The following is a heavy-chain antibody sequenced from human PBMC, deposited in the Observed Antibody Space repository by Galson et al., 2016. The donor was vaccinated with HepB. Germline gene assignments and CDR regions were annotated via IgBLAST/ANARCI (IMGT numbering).Heavy chain of an antibody. D-gene: IGHD1-26*01. V-gene: IGHV3-33*01. J-gene: IGHJ3*02. CDR3: AREGWELRGASDI. Sequence: SLRLSCAASGFTFSSYGIHWVRQAPGQGLEWVAVIWYDGSSKYFADSVKGRFTISRDNSKNTLYLQMNSLRAEDTAVYYCAREGWELRGASDIWGQGTMVSVSS. CDR1: GFTFSSYG. CDR2: IWYDGSSK.